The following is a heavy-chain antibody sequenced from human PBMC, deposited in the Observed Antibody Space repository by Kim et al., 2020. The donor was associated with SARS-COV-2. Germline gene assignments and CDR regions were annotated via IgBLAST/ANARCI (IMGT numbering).Heavy chain of an antibody. CDR1: GYTFTSYA. D-gene: IGHD6-19*01. J-gene: IGHJ4*02. CDR2: INAGNGNT. CDR3: ASGLLNQLIFIAVAGTFDY. V-gene: IGHV1-3*01. Sequence: ASVKVTCKASGYTFTSYAMHWVRQAPGQRLEWMGWINAGNGNTKYSQKFQGRVTITRDTSASTAYMELSRLRSEDTAVYYCASGLLNQLIFIAVAGTFDYWGQGNLVTVSS.